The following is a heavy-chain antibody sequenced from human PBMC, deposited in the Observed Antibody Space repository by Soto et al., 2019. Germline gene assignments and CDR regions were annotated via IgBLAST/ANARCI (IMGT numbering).Heavy chain of an antibody. J-gene: IGHJ6*02. CDR3: ARGGYSGPNEPYYYYGMDV. CDR2: IVGGRDNT. V-gene: IGHV1-58*01. CDR1: GFTFTSSA. Sequence: AASVKVSCKTSGFTFTSSAVEWVRQARGQRLEWIGWIVGGRDNTKYAQKFQGRVTITTDKSTHTDYMDLSSLRSEDTAVYYCARGGYSGPNEPYYYYGMDVWGQGTAVTVSS. D-gene: IGHD5-12*01.